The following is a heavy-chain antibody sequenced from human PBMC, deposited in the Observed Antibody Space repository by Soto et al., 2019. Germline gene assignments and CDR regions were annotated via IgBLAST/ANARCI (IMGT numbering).Heavy chain of an antibody. CDR3: TTLYCSSTSCYAGVSYYYYGMDV. CDR2: IKSKTDGGTT. Sequence: GGSLRLSCAASGFTFSNAWMNWVRQAPGKGLEWVGRIKSKTDGGTTDYAAPVKGRFTISRDDSKNTLYLQINSLKTEDTAVYYCTTLYCSSTSCYAGVSYYYYGMDVWGQGTTVTVSS. D-gene: IGHD2-2*01. CDR1: GFTFSNAW. V-gene: IGHV3-15*07. J-gene: IGHJ6*02.